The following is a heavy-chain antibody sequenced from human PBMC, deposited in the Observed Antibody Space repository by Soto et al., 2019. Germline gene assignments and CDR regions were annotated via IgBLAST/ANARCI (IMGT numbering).Heavy chain of an antibody. CDR3: ATGGIVSGGSGTGYFDY. Sequence: ASVKVSCKVSGYTLTELSMHWVRQAPGKGLEWMGGFDPEDGETIYAQKFQGRVTMTEDTSTDTAYMELSSLRSEDTAVYYCATGGIVSGGSGTGYFDYWGQGTLVTVSS. CDR2: FDPEDGET. V-gene: IGHV1-24*01. CDR1: GYTLTELS. J-gene: IGHJ4*02. D-gene: IGHD2-15*01.